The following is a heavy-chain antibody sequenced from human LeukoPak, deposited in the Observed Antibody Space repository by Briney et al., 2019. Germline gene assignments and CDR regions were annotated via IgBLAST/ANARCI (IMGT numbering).Heavy chain of an antibody. CDR3: ARALQYYYYGMDV. J-gene: IGHJ6*02. V-gene: IGHV4-34*01. CDR1: GGSFSGYY. CDR2: INHSGST. Sequence: KPSETLSLTCAVYGGSFSGYYWSWIRQPPGKGLEWIGEINHSGSTNYNPSLKSRVTISVDTSKNQFSLKLSSVTAADTAVYYCARALQYYYYGMDVWGQGTTVTVSS.